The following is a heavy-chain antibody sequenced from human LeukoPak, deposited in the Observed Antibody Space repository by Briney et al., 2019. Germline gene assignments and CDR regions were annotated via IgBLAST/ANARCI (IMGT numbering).Heavy chain of an antibody. CDR1: GFTFSSYV. V-gene: IGHV3-23*01. CDR3: AKGGWLGYCSSTSCYWGFDY. Sequence: PGGSLRLSCAASGFTFSSYVMSWVRQAPGKGLEWVSAVSGSGGSTYYADSVKGRFTMSRDNSKSTLYLQMNSLRAEDTAVYYCAKGGWLGYCSSTSCYWGFDYWGQGTLVTVSS. CDR2: VSGSGGST. J-gene: IGHJ4*02. D-gene: IGHD2-2*01.